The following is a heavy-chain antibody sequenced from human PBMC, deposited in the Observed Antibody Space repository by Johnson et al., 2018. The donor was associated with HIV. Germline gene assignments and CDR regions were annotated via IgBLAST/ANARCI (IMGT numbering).Heavy chain of an antibody. D-gene: IGHD1-20*01. Sequence: EVQLVESGGGVVQPGGSLRLSCAASGFTFSIVWMHWVRQAPGKGLEWVGRIKSKTDGGTTDHAAPVKGRFAISRDDSKNTLYLQMNSLRAEDTAVYYCARVRAERYNWNPFDIWGQGTMVTVSS. J-gene: IGHJ3*02. V-gene: IGHV3-15*01. CDR1: GFTFSIVW. CDR2: IKSKTDGGTT. CDR3: ARVRAERYNWNPFDI.